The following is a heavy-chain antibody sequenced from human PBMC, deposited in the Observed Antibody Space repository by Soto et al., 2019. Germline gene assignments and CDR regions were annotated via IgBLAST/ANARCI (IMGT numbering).Heavy chain of an antibody. CDR2: ISGSGGST. V-gene: IGHV3-23*01. CDR3: AKDIAVAGTSMWDY. D-gene: IGHD6-19*01. J-gene: IGHJ4*02. Sequence: GGSLRLSCAASGFTFSSYAMSWVRQAPGKGLEWVSAISGSGGSTYYADSVKGRFTISRDNSKNTLYLQMNSLRAEDTAVYYCAKDIAVAGTSMWDYWGQATLVTVSS. CDR1: GFTFSSYA.